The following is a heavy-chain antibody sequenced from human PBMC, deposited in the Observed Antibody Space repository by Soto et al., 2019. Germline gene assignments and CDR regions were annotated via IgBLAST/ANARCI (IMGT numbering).Heavy chain of an antibody. D-gene: IGHD5-12*01. CDR1: GGTFSSYA. J-gene: IGHJ4*02. CDR2: IIPIFGTA. Sequence: ASVKVACRASGGTFSSYAISWVRQAPGQGLEWMGGIIPIFGTANYAQKFQGRVTITADESTSTAYMELSSLRSEDTAVYYCARAGRDGYNFLYSDCWGQGTLVTVS. CDR3: ARAGRDGYNFLYSDC. V-gene: IGHV1-69*13.